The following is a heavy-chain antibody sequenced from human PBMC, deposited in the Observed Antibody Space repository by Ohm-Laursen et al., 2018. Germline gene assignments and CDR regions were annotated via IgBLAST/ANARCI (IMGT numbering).Heavy chain of an antibody. CDR3: ARGGVLGSQMVHARSGMDV. CDR1: GDAFIGYD. CDR2: MNPDSGRS. D-gene: IGHD2-8*01. J-gene: IGHJ6*02. V-gene: IGHV1-8*01. Sequence: ASVKVSCKAYGDAFIGYDINWVRQATGQGLEWMGWMNPDSGRSNYAAKFQGRLTMTRSTSITTAYMELSSLRSEDTAVYFCARGGVLGSQMVHARSGMDVRGQGTTVIVSS.